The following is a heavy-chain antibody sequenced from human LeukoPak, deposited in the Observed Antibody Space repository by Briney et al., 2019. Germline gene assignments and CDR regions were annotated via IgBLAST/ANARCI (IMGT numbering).Heavy chain of an antibody. V-gene: IGHV4-59*01. CDR2: IYYSGST. Sequence: PSETLSLACTVSGGSISSYYWSWIRQPPGKGLEWIGYIYYSGSTNYNPSLQSRATISVDTSKNQFSLKLSSVTAADTAVYYCARDSTTWGRMGHWGQGTLVTVSS. CDR3: ARDSTTWGRMGH. CDR1: GGSISSYY. D-gene: IGHD2-2*01. J-gene: IGHJ4*02.